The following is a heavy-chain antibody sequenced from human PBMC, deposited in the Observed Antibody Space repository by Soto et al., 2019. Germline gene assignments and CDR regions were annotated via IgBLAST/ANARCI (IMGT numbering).Heavy chain of an antibody. CDR3: AKGGGGDHGY. CDR2: ITITGDTT. CDR1: GFIFTTSD. D-gene: IGHD2-21*02. V-gene: IGHV3-23*04. J-gene: IGHJ4*02. Sequence: EVQLVESEGGLVQPGGSLRLSCEASGFIFTTSDMSWVRQAPGKGLEWISSITITGDTTHYADSVKGRFTISRDNSRNPVYFQMNSLRVHDTAVYYCAKGGGGDHGYWGQGTLVAVSS.